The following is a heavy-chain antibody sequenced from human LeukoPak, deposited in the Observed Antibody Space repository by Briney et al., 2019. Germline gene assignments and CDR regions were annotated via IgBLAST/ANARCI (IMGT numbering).Heavy chain of an antibody. CDR3: ARDLDLGGDIVTPFDY. CDR2: IIPIFGTA. J-gene: IGHJ4*02. Sequence: AASVTVSCKASGGTFSSYAISWVRQAPGQGLEWMGGIIPIFGTANYAQKFQGRVTITADESTSTAYLELSSLRSEDTAMYFCARDLDLGGDIVTPFDYWGQGTLVTVSS. D-gene: IGHD3-16*02. V-gene: IGHV1-69*01. CDR1: GGTFSSYA.